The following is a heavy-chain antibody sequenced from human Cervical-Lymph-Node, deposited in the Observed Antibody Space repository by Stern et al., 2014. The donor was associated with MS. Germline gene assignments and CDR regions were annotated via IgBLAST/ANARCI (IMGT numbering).Heavy chain of an antibody. Sequence: EVQLVESGGGLVKPGESLRLSCDASGFTFSHYSINWVRQAPGKGLEWISSISNSSTTTYYADSVEGRFTISRDSAKDSVSLHMVSLRAEDTAVYYCARARVGDYARSPHLDSWGQGTLVTVSS. CDR3: ARARVGDYARSPHLDS. CDR1: GFTFSHYS. J-gene: IGHJ4*02. CDR2: ISNSSTTT. D-gene: IGHD4-17*01. V-gene: IGHV3-21*01.